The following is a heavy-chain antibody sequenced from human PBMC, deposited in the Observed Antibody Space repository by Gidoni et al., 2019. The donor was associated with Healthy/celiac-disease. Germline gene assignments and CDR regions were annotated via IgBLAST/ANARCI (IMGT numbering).Heavy chain of an antibody. CDR3: AKDHSFYGMDV. V-gene: IGHV3-30*18. J-gene: IGHJ6*02. D-gene: IGHD3-16*01. Sequence: QVQLVESGGGVVQPGRSLSLSCAASGFNFSSYGMHWVRQAPGKGLEWVAVISYDGSNKYYADSVKGRFTISRDNSKNTLYLQMNSLRAEDTAVYYCAKDHSFYGMDVWGQGTTVTGSS. CDR1: GFNFSSYG. CDR2: ISYDGSNK.